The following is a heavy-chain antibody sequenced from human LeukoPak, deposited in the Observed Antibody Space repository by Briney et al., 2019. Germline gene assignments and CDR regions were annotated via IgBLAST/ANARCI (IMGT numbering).Heavy chain of an antibody. Sequence: SQTLSLTCTVSGGSISSGSYYWSWIRQPAGKGLEWIGRIYTSGSTNYNPSLKSRVTISVDTSKNQFSLELSSVTAAGTAVYYCARHNEQWLATEPTHFDYWGQGTLVTVSS. CDR3: ARHNEQWLATEPTHFDY. V-gene: IGHV4-61*02. CDR2: IYTSGST. J-gene: IGHJ4*02. D-gene: IGHD6-19*01. CDR1: GGSISSGSYY.